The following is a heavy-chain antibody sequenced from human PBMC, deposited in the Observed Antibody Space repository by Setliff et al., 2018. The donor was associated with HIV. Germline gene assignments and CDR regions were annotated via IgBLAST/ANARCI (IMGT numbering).Heavy chain of an antibody. CDR1: GFTFSNYG. Sequence: GGSLRLSCGASGFTFSNYGMHWVRRAPGKGLEWVASISYHEKDTFYADSVKGRFTISRDNVKNTLYLQMSSLRAEDTAVYYCARALWFGEFDYYYYMDVWGKGTTVTVSS. V-gene: IGHV3-30*03. J-gene: IGHJ6*03. CDR3: ARALWFGEFDYYYYMDV. D-gene: IGHD3-10*01. CDR2: ISYHEKDT.